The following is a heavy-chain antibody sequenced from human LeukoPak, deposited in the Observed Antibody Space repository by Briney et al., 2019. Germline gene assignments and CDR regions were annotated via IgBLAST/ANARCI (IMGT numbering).Heavy chain of an antibody. V-gene: IGHV4-39*01. CDR1: GDSISTSSCY. D-gene: IGHD3-22*01. CDR3: ARSYYYDYRQIDY. CDR2: IYYSGST. Sequence: PSETLSLTRTVSGDSISTSSCYWGWIRQPPGKGLEWLGSIYYSGSTYYNPSLKSRVTISVDTSKNQFSLNLYSVTAADTAVFYCARSYYYDYRQIDYWGQGTLVTVSS. J-gene: IGHJ4*02.